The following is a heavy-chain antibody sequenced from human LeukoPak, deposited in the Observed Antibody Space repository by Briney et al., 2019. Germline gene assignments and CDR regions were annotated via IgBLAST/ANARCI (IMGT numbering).Heavy chain of an antibody. CDR1: GFTFSSYA. D-gene: IGHD6-13*01. CDR3: AKGGLSSSWYGYYFDY. V-gene: IGHV3-23*01. J-gene: IGHJ4*02. CDR2: ISGSGGST. Sequence: GGSLRLSCAASGFTFSSYAMSWVRQAPGKGLEWVSAISGSGGSTYYADSVKGRFTISRDNYKKTLYLQMNSLRAEDTAVYYCAKGGLSSSWYGYYFDYWGQGTLVTVSS.